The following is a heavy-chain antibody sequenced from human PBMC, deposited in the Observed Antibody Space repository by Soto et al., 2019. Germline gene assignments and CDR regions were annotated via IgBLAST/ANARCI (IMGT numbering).Heavy chain of an antibody. CDR3: ARTTAVPNTLRSRYFFDY. J-gene: IGHJ4*02. D-gene: IGHD4-17*01. Sequence: PSETLSLTCSVSGYSVSSSDYYWAWIRQPPGKGLEWIGSMLYSGLTYYNPSLKSRVTISVDLSKNQFSLRLSSVTTADTALYYCARTTAVPNTLRSRYFFDYWGQGTLVTVSS. CDR2: MLYSGLT. CDR1: GYSVSSSDYY. V-gene: IGHV4-39*07.